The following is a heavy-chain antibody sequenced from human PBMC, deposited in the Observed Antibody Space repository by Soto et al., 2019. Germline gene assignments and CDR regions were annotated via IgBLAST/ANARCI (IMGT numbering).Heavy chain of an antibody. V-gene: IGHV4-4*07. Sequence: SETLSLTCTVSGDTITSSSWNWIRQSAGKGLEWIGRISTTGNTHYNPSLENRVTMSLDTSKNQFSLKLTSVTAADTAVYYCEGEGGENWSYEAYWGQGTLVTVSS. CDR3: EGEGGENWSYEAY. CDR2: ISTTGNT. D-gene: IGHD1-7*01. J-gene: IGHJ4*02. CDR1: GDTITSSS.